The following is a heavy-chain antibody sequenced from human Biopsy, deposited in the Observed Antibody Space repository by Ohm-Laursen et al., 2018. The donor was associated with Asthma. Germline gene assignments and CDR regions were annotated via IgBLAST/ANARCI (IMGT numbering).Heavy chain of an antibody. Sequence: SLRLSCAASGFTFSSYGMHWVRQAPGKGLEWVAVISYDGSNKYYADSVKGRFTISRDSSKNTLYLQMNSLRGDDTAVYYCARDMNRDGWYFDYWGQGTLVTVSS. V-gene: IGHV3-30*03. D-gene: IGHD5-24*01. CDR2: ISYDGSNK. J-gene: IGHJ4*02. CDR3: ARDMNRDGWYFDY. CDR1: GFTFSSYG.